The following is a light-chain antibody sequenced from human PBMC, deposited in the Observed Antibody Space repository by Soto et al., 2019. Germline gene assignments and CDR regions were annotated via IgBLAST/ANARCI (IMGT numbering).Light chain of an antibody. J-gene: IGKJ1*01. V-gene: IGKV1-6*01. CDR3: LQDRTHFWA. CDR2: GAS. CDR1: QDIGNL. Sequence: AIQMTQSPSSLSASVGDRVTITCRASQDIGNLLGWYQHKPGKAPKLLIYGASTLQSGVPSRFAGSGSGTDFTLTISGLQPEDYASYFCLQDRTHFWAFGQGTKVEVK.